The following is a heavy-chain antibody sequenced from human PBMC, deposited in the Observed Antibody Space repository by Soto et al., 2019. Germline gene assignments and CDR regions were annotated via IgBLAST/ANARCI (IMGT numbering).Heavy chain of an antibody. CDR1: GGSVSSYY. V-gene: IGHV4-59*02. J-gene: IGHJ4*02. CDR3: ARKYCTNGVCYTDFDY. D-gene: IGHD2-8*01. CDR2: IYYSGST. Sequence: SETLSLTCTVSGGSVSSYYWSWIRQSPGKGLEWIGFIYYSGSTKYKPSLKSRVTISVDTSKNQFSLKLSSVTAADTAVYYCARKYCTNGVCYTDFDYWGQGTLVTVSS.